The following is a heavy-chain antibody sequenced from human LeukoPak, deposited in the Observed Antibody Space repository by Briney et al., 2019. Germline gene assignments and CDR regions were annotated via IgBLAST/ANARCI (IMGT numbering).Heavy chain of an antibody. Sequence: GGSLRLSCAASGFTFDDYTMHWVRQAPGKGLEWVSGINWNGGSTGYVDSVKGRFAISRDNAKNSLYLQMNSLRGEGTALYYCARDAHFGGVFDIWGQGTMVTVSS. CDR2: INWNGGST. V-gene: IGHV3-20*04. J-gene: IGHJ3*02. CDR3: ARDAHFGGVFDI. CDR1: GFTFDDYT. D-gene: IGHD2-21*01.